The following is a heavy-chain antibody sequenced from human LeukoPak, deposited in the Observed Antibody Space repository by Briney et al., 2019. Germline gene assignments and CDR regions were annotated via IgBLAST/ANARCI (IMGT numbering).Heavy chain of an antibody. CDR1: GGSISSYY. CDR3: ARGLRYFDLAFDY. D-gene: IGHD3-9*01. CDR2: IYYSGST. J-gene: IGHJ4*02. V-gene: IGHV4-59*01. Sequence: SETLSLTCTVSGGSISSYYWGRIRQPPGKGLEWIGYIYYSGSTNYNPSLKSRVTISVDTSKNQFSLKLSSVTAADTAVYYCARGLRYFDLAFDYWGQGTLVTVSS.